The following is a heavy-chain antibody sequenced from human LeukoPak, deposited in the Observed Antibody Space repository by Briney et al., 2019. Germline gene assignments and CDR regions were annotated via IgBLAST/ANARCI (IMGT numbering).Heavy chain of an antibody. J-gene: IGHJ5*02. D-gene: IGHD3-3*01. CDR1: GFTFSSYW. CDR2: IKQDGSEK. V-gene: IGHV3-7*01. CDR3: AMMKDYDFWSGLSPFDP. Sequence: GGSLRLSCAASGFTFSSYWMSWVRQAPGKGLEWVANIKQDGSEKYYVDSVKGRFTISRDNAKNSLYLQMNSLRAEDTAVYYCAMMKDYDFWSGLSPFDPWGQGTLVTVSS.